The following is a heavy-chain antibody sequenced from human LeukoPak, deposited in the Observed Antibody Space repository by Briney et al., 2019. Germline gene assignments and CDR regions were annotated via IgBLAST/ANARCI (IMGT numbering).Heavy chain of an antibody. CDR1: GFAFITYS. CDR3: ARVAGGSQHFDY. Sequence: PGGSLRHSCAASGFAFITYSMNWVRQAPGKGLEWVSSITSTSSYIYYADSVKGRFTISRDNAKNSLYLQMNTLRAEDTAVYYCARVAGGSQHFDYWGQVPRFTVSS. D-gene: IGHD1-26*01. J-gene: IGHJ4*02. V-gene: IGHV3-21*01. CDR2: ITSTSSYI.